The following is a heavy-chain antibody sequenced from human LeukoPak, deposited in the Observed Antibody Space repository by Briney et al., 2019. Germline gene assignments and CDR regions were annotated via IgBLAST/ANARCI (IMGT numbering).Heavy chain of an antibody. D-gene: IGHD3-10*01. V-gene: IGHV3-73*01. J-gene: IGHJ6*03. Sequence: GGSLRLSCAASGFTFSGSAMHWVRQASGKGLEWVGRIRSKANSYATAYAASVKGRFTISRDDSKNTAYLQMNSLKTEDTAVYYCTGADRGSGGVHYYYYYMDVWGKGTTVTISS. CDR3: TGADRGSGGVHYYYYYMDV. CDR1: GFTFSGSA. CDR2: IRSKANSYAT.